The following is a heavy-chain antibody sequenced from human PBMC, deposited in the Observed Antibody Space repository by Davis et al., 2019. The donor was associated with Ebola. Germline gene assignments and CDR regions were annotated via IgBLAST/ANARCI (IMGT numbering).Heavy chain of an antibody. J-gene: IGHJ4*02. D-gene: IGHD1-26*01. CDR1: GFTFSSYA. Sequence: GGSLRLSCAASGFTFSSYAMHWVRQAPGKGLEWVAVISYDGSNKYYADSVKGRFTISRDNSKNTLYLQMNSLRAEDTAVYYCVRSYSIVYWGQGTLVTVSS. CDR3: VRSYSIVY. V-gene: IGHV3-30-3*01. CDR2: ISYDGSNK.